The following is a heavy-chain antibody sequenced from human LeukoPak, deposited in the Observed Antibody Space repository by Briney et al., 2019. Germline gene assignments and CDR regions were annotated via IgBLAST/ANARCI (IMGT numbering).Heavy chain of an antibody. CDR2: ISSNGGST. D-gene: IGHD3-22*01. Sequence: GGSLRLSCSASGFTFSNYVMHWIRQAPVKGLEDVSAISSNGGSTYYADSVKGRFTISRDNSKNTVFLQMSSLRTEDTAVYFCVKDDRYYYDSSGYPSWGQGTLVTVSS. V-gene: IGHV3-64D*09. J-gene: IGHJ4*02. CDR1: GFTFSNYV. CDR3: VKDDRYYYDSSGYPS.